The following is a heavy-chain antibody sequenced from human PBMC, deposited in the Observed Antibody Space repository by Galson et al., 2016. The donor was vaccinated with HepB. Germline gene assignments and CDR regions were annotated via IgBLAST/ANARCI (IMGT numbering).Heavy chain of an antibody. V-gene: IGHV3-23*01. CDR3: AKGLESGGSCSDY. D-gene: IGHD2-15*01. CDR2: INYNGVSR. J-gene: IGHJ4*02. CDR1: GFSFNSYA. Sequence: SLRLSCAASGFSFNSYAMSWVRQAPGKGLEWVSVINYNGVSRYSVDSVRGRFTISRDNSKDTLYLQMDSPRVEDTAVYFCAKGLESGGSCSDYWGQGTLVTASS.